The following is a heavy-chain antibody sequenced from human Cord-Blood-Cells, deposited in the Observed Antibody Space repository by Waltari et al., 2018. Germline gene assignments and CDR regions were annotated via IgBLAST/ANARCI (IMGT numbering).Heavy chain of an antibody. Sequence: QVQLVQSGAEVKKPGASVKVSCKASGYTFTGYYMHWVRQAPGQGLEWMGWINPNSGDTNYAQKFQGRVTMTRDTSISTAYMELSRLRSDDTAVYYCARVDYSSSSRWFDPWGQGTLVTVSS. V-gene: IGHV1-2*02. J-gene: IGHJ5*02. CDR3: ARVDYSSSSRWFDP. CDR1: GYTFTGYY. D-gene: IGHD6-6*01. CDR2: INPNSGDT.